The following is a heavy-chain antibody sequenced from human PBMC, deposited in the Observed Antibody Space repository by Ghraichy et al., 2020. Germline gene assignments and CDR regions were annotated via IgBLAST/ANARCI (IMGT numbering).Heavy chain of an antibody. J-gene: IGHJ6*03. CDR3: ASSLSAAGSAYYYYYMDV. Sequence: SQTLSLTCAISGDSVSSNSAAWNWIRQSPSRGLEWLGRTYYRSKWYNDYAVSVKSRITINPDTSKNQFSLQLNSVTPEDTAVYYCASSLSAAGSAYYYYYMDVWGKGTTVTVSS. V-gene: IGHV6-1*01. CDR2: TYYRSKWYN. D-gene: IGHD6-13*01. CDR1: GDSVSSNSAA.